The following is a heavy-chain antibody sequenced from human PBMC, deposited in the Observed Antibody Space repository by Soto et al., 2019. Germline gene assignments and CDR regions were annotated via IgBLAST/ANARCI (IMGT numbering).Heavy chain of an antibody. CDR3: AIYREQLVLYGMDV. CDR1: GYTFTSYV. CDR2: ISAYNGNT. J-gene: IGHJ6*02. V-gene: IGHV1-18*01. D-gene: IGHD6-13*01. Sequence: QVQLVQSGAEVKKPGASVKVSCKASGYTFTSYVLSWVRQAPGQGLEWMGWISAYNGNTNYAQKLQGRVTMTTDISTSTAYMELRSLRSDDTAVYYCAIYREQLVLYGMDVWGQGTTVTVSS.